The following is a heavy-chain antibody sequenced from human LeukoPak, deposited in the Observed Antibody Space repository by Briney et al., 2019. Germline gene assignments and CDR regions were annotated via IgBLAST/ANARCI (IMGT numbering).Heavy chain of an antibody. Sequence: SVKVSCKASGGTFSSHAISWVRQAPGQGLEWMGGIIPIFGTANYAQKFQGRVTITTDESTSTAYMELSSLRSEDTAVYYCAINNESGYSYGDYWGQGTLVTVSS. CDR2: IIPIFGTA. CDR3: AINNESGYSYGDY. V-gene: IGHV1-69*05. D-gene: IGHD5-18*01. J-gene: IGHJ4*02. CDR1: GGTFSSHA.